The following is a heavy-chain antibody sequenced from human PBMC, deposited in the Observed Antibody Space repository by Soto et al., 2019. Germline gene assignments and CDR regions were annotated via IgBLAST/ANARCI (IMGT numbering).Heavy chain of an antibody. D-gene: IGHD4-17*01. CDR1: GFTFTDYS. CDR2: ISSTINIS. J-gene: IGHJ4*02. CDR3: ASCYGDYEFPCEY. Sequence: XVSLRLSCEGCGFTFTDYSMLGVRQAPGKGLEWVSYISSTINISFYVDSVEGRFTTSRDNAKNSLYLQMNSLRDEDTAVYYCASCYGDYEFPCEYWGQGTLVTVSS. V-gene: IGHV3-21*05.